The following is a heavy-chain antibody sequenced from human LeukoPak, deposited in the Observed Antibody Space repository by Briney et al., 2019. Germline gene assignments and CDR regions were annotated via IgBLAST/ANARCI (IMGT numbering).Heavy chain of an antibody. Sequence: GGSLRLSCAASGFTFSSYWMHWVRQAPGKGLVWVSRINSDASSTSYADSVKGRFTISRDNAKNTLYLQMNSLRAEDTAVYYCARELTIFGVVIQRYDTFDIWGQGTMVTVSS. J-gene: IGHJ3*02. CDR3: ARELTIFGVVIQRYDTFDI. CDR1: GFTFSSYW. CDR2: INSDASST. V-gene: IGHV3-74*01. D-gene: IGHD3-3*01.